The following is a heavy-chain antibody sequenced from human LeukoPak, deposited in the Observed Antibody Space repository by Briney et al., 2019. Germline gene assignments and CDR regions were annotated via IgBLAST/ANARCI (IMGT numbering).Heavy chain of an antibody. CDR3: AREDGDYGGNWFDP. J-gene: IGHJ5*02. CDR2: IYCSGST. CDR1: GGSISSGGYY. V-gene: IGHV4-31*03. Sequence: PSETLSLTCTVSGGSISSGGYYWSWIRQHPGKGLEWIGYIYCSGSTYYNPSLKSRVTISVDTSKNQFSLKLSSVTAADTAVYYCAREDGDYGGNWFDPWGQGTLVTVSS. D-gene: IGHD4-17*01.